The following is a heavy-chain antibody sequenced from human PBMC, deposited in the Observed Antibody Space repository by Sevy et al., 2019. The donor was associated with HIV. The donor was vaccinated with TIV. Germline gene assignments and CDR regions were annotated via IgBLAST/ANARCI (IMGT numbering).Heavy chain of an antibody. D-gene: IGHD5-12*01. J-gene: IGHJ6*02. CDR1: GFTFSDYY. Sequence: GGSLRLSCAASGFTFSDYYMSWIHQAPGKGLEWVSYISSSGSTIYYADSVKGRFTISRDKAKNSLYLQMNSLRAEDTAVYYCARGEIQRWLQYLYYYGMDVWGQGTTVTVSS. CDR2: ISSSGSTI. V-gene: IGHV3-11*01. CDR3: ARGEIQRWLQYLYYYGMDV.